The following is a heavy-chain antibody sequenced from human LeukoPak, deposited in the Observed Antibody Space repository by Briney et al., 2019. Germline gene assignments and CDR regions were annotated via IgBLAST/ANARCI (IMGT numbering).Heavy chain of an antibody. D-gene: IGHD6-6*01. CDR2: IYYSGST. CDR3: ARGWHEYSSSYYFDY. Sequence: PSETLSLTCAVYGGSFSGYYWSWIRQPPGKGLEWIGYIYYSGSTNYNPSLKSRVTISVDTSKNQFSLKLSSVTAADTAVYYCARGWHEYSSSYYFDYWGQGTLVTVSS. CDR1: GGSFSGYY. J-gene: IGHJ4*02. V-gene: IGHV4-59*01.